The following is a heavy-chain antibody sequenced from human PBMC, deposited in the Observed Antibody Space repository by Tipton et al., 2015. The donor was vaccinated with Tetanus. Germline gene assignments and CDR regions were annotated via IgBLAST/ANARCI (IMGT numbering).Heavy chain of an antibody. CDR1: GYTFTSYG. CDR3: ASGSSIRPGLDV. D-gene: IGHD2-2*01. Sequence: QLVQSGPEVKKPGASVKVSCKASGYTFTSYGLNWVRKAAGRGFEWMGWLNPKSGSAAYAQRFQGRATMTTNTSITTAYMEVSSLTYEDTSLYYCASGSSIRPGLDVWGRETTVTISS. J-gene: IGHJ6*02. CDR2: LNPKSGSA. V-gene: IGHV1-8*01.